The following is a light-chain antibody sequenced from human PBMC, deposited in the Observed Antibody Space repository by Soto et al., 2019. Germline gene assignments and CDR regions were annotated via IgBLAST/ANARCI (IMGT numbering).Light chain of an antibody. Sequence: EIVLTQSPATLPVSPGERATLSCRASQSVTTRLAWYQQKPGQAPRLLIYGASTRATGIPARFSGSGSDTEFTLTISSLQSEDFAVYYCQQYNNWPPYTFGQGTKLEIK. V-gene: IGKV3-15*01. CDR1: QSVTTR. CDR2: GAS. J-gene: IGKJ2*01. CDR3: QQYNNWPPYT.